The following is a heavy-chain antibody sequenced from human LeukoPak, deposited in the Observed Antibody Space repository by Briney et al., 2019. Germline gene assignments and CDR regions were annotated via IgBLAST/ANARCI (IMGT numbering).Heavy chain of an antibody. D-gene: IGHD1-26*01. J-gene: IGHJ4*02. CDR2: ISSSGSTI. CDR1: GFTFSSYE. Sequence: GGSLRLSCAASGFTFSSYEMNWVRQAPGKGLEWVSYISSSGSTIYYADSVKGRFTISRDNSKNTVYLQMDSLRAEDTAVYYCAKDGRIVGATYYDYWGQGTLVAVSS. CDR3: AKDGRIVGATYYDY. V-gene: IGHV3-48*03.